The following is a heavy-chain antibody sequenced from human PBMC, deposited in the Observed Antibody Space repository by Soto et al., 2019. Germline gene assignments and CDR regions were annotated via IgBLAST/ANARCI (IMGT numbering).Heavy chain of an antibody. CDR3: ARAGGYSQGYFDL. CDR2: MSPSAGST. Sequence: QVQLVQSGAEVKKPGASVKVSCKASGYTFTSYYMHWVRQAPGQGLEWMGIMSPSAGSTSYAQKFQVRVTMTRDTSTSTVYMELSSLISEDTAVYYCARAGGYSQGYFDLWGRGTLVTVSS. J-gene: IGHJ2*01. V-gene: IGHV1-46*01. D-gene: IGHD5-18*01. CDR1: GYTFTSYY.